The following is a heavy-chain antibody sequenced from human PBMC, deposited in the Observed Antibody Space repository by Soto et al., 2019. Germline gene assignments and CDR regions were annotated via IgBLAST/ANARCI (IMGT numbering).Heavy chain of an antibody. J-gene: IGHJ4*02. CDR2: IYYSGST. Sequence: QVQLQESGPGLVKPSQTLSLTCTVSGGSISSGDYYWSWIRQPPGNGLEWIGSIYYSGSTYYNPSLKSGVTISVDTSKNQFSLKLNSVTAADTAVYYCASRHSSPYFDYWGQGTLVTVSS. V-gene: IGHV4-30-4*01. CDR1: GGSISSGDYY. CDR3: ASRHSSPYFDY. D-gene: IGHD6-13*01.